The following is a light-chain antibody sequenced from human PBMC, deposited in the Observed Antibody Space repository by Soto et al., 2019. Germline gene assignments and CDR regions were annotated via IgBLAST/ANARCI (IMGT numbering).Light chain of an antibody. CDR2: DAS. CDR3: QQRSNWLS. V-gene: IGKV3-11*01. Sequence: EIVLTQSPATLSLSPGERATLSCRASQSVSSYLAWYQQKPGQAPRLLIYDASNRATGIPARFSGSGSGTDFPLTISSLEPEDFAVYYCQQRSNWLSFGPGTKLEIK. CDR1: QSVSSY. J-gene: IGKJ2*01.